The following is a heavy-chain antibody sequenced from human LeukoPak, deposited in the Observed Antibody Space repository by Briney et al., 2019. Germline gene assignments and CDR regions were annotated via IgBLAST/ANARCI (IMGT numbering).Heavy chain of an antibody. V-gene: IGHV4-38-2*02. Sequence: SETLSLTCTVSGYSISSGYYWGWIRQPPGKGLEWIGSIYHSGRTFYNPSLKSRVTISVDTSKNQFSLKLSSVTAADTAVYYCARQWLRRVSQKNNWFDPWGQGTLVTVSS. D-gene: IGHD5-12*01. CDR1: GYSISSGYY. J-gene: IGHJ5*02. CDR3: ARQWLRRVSQKNNWFDP. CDR2: IYHSGRT.